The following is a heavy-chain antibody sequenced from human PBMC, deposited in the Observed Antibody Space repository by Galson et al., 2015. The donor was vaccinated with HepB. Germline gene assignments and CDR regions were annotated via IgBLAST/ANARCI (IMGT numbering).Heavy chain of an antibody. Sequence: SLRLSCAASGFRFSDAWMTWVRQAPGKGLEWVGRIARKTDGGTTEYAAPVKGRYTISRDDSKNTVYLQMNSLKTEDTAMYFCGTVFYDYWGQGTLVTVSS. D-gene: IGHD2-21*01. J-gene: IGHJ4*02. CDR2: IARKTDGGTT. CDR3: GTVFYDY. V-gene: IGHV3-15*04. CDR1: GFRFSDAW.